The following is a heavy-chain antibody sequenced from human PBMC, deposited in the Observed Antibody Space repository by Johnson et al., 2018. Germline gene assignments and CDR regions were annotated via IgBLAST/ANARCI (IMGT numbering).Heavy chain of an antibody. V-gene: IGHV3-23*04. CDR2: LSGSGGST. J-gene: IGHJ3*02. D-gene: IGHD6-19*01. CDR1: GFTFSSYA. CDR3: TKVPAVASTYGAFDI. Sequence: EVQLVESGGGVVQPGRSLRLSCAASGFTFSSYAMSWVRQAPGKGLEWVSVLSGSGGSTYYADSVKGRFTISRDNSKNTLYLQMNSLRAEDTAVYYCTKVPAVASTYGAFDIWGQGTMVTVSS.